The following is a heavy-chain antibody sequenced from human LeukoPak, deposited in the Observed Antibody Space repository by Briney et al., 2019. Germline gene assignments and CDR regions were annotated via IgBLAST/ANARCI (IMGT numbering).Heavy chain of an antibody. D-gene: IGHD3-3*01. Sequence: ASVKVSCKASGYTFTGYYMHWVRQAPGQGLEWMGWINPNSGGTNYAQKFQGRVTMTRNTSISTAYMELSRLRSDDTAVYYCARGPLIVVVPAAIQGSYYDFWSGYYLFDYWGQGTLVTVSS. CDR1: GYTFTGYY. CDR3: ARGPLIVVVPAAIQGSYYDFWSGYYLFDY. CDR2: INPNSGGT. J-gene: IGHJ4*02. V-gene: IGHV1-2*02.